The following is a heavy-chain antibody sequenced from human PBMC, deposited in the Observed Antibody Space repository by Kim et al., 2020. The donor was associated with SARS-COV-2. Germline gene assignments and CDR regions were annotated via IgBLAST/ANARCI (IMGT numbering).Heavy chain of an antibody. Sequence: SVKGRFTISRDNAKNSLYLQLSSLRAEDSAVYYCARGRNYGSGSHWYFDLWGRGTLVTVSS. CDR3: ARGRNYGSGSHWYFDL. V-gene: IGHV3-11*06. J-gene: IGHJ2*01. D-gene: IGHD3-10*01.